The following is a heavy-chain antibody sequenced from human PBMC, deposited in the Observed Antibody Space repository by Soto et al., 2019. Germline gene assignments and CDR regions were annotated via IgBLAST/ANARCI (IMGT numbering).Heavy chain of an antibody. CDR3: ARNLHYDFCRFRGMGDVDQ. CDR2: IYYSGST. Sequence: QVQLQESGPGLVKPSETLSLTCTVSGGSVSIGSYDWSWIRQPPGKGLEWIGDIYYSGSTNYNTPLKIRDNKSGDTSKNQYSLKPSSVTAADTAVYYCARNLHYDFCRFRGMGDVDQWGQGTLVTVSS. J-gene: IGHJ4*02. V-gene: IGHV4-61*01. D-gene: IGHD3-3*01. CDR1: GGSVSIGSYD.